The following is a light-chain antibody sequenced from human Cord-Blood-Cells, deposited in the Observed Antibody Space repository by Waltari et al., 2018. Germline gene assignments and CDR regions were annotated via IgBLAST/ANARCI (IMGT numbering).Light chain of an antibody. CDR2: DAS. CDR1: QSVSSY. Sequence: EIVLTQSPATLSLSPGERATLSCRASQSVSSYLAWYQQKPGQAPRRLIYDASNRATGIPARFSGSGARTDFTLTISSLEPEDFAVYYCQQRSNWPPLTFGGGTKVEIK. J-gene: IGKJ4*01. CDR3: QQRSNWPPLT. V-gene: IGKV3-11*01.